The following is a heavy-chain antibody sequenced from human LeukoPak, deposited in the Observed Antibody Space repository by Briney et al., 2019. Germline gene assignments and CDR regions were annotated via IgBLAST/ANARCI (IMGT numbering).Heavy chain of an antibody. J-gene: IGHJ5*02. Sequence: TGGSLRLSCAASGFTFSSFSMNWVRQAPGKGLEWVSSISSSSSYIYYADSVKGRFTISRDSAKHSLYLQMNSQRAEDTAVYYCARGDDFLSGTLRFDPWGQGTLVTVSS. CDR2: ISSSSSYI. D-gene: IGHD3-3*01. V-gene: IGHV3-21*01. CDR3: ARGDDFLSGTLRFDP. CDR1: GFTFSSFS.